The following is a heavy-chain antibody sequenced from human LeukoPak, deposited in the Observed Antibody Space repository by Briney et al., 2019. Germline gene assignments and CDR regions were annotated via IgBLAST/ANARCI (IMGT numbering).Heavy chain of an antibody. CDR1: GFTFSSYA. V-gene: IGHV3-23*01. CDR3: AKYYDISTGYFDC. D-gene: IGHD3-9*01. J-gene: IGHJ4*02. Sequence: PGGSLRLSCAASGFTFSSYAMSWVGQSPGKGLEWVSAISGGGGSTYYADSVKGRFTISRDNYKNTLYLQMYSLRAEDTAVFYCAKYYDISTGYFDCWGQGTLVTVSS. CDR2: ISGGGGST.